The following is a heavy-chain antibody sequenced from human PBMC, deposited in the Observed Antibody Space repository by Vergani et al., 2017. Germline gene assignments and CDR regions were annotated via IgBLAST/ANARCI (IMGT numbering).Heavy chain of an antibody. V-gene: IGHV1-58*02. CDR2: IVVGSGNK. Sequence: QMQLVQSGPEVKKPGTSVKVSCKASGFTFTSSAMQWVRQARGQRLEWIGWIVVGSGNKNNAQKFQERVTITRDMPTSTAYMELSSLSSEDTAVYYCGAAYDYYDSSGPFDYWGQGTLVTVSS. CDR1: GFTFTSSA. J-gene: IGHJ4*02. CDR3: GAAYDYYDSSGPFDY. D-gene: IGHD3-22*01.